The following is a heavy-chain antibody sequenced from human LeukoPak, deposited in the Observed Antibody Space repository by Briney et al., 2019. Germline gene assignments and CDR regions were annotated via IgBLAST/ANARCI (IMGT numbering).Heavy chain of an antibody. V-gene: IGHV4-39*07. J-gene: IGHJ3*02. CDR2: IYYSGST. CDR1: GGSISSSSYY. CDR3: ARDAVVPAANTAFDI. Sequence: PSETLSLPCTVSGGSISSSSYYWGWIRQPPGKGLEWIGSIYYSGSTYYNPSLKSRVTLSVDTSKNQFSLKLSSVTAADTAVYYCARDAVVPAANTAFDIWGQGTMVTVSS. D-gene: IGHD2-2*01.